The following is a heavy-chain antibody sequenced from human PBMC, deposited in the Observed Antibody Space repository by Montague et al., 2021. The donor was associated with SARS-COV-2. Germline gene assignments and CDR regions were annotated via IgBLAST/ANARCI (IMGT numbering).Heavy chain of an antibody. Sequence: SETLSLTCAVYGGSFGDDHWSWIRQPQGKGLEWIGYIKLSGSTTXHPSLKGRVTISVDTSRNQFSLKLTSVTAADTAVYFCARGHLSVSMIVVVFTSASYYFDYWGQGALVTVSS. V-gene: IGHV4-34*01. CDR3: ARGHLSVSMIVVVFTSASYYFDY. J-gene: IGHJ4*02. CDR2: IKLSGST. D-gene: IGHD3-22*01. CDR1: GGSFGDDH.